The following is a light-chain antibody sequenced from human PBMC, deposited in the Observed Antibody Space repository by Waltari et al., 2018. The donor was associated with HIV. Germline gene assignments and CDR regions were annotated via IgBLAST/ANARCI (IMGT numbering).Light chain of an antibody. CDR1: RSDVGGYNY. CDR2: EVS. Sequence: QSALTHPPSASGSPGQSVTIPCPGTRSDVGGYNYVSWYQQHPGKAPKYIIYEVSKRPSGVPDRFSGSKSGNTASLTVSGLQAEDEADYYCSSYAGSNWVFGGGTKLTVL. CDR3: SSYAGSNWV. V-gene: IGLV2-8*01. J-gene: IGLJ3*02.